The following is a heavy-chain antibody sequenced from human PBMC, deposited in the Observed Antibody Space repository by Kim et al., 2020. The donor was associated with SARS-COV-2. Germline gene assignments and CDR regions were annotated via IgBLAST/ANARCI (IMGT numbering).Heavy chain of an antibody. CDR3: ASRGWFGELSTDAFDI. V-gene: IGHV1-18*01. CDR2: ISAYNGNT. J-gene: IGHJ3*02. Sequence: ASVKVSCKASGYTFTSYGISWVRQAPGQGLEWMGWISAYNGNTNYAQKLHGRVTMTTDTSTSTAYMELRSLRSDDTAVYYCASRGWFGELSTDAFDIWGQGTMVTVSS. CDR1: GYTFTSYG. D-gene: IGHD3-10*01.